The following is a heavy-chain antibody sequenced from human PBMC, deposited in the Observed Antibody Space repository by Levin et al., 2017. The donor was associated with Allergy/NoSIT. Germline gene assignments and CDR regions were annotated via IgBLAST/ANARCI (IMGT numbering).Heavy chain of an antibody. D-gene: IGHD4-23*01. Sequence: PLASVKVSCKASGYTFTGYYMHWVRQAPGQGLEWMGRINPNSGGTNYAQKFQGRVTMTRDTSISTAYMELSRLRSDDTAVYYCARGGYGGNSVSYLDYYDDGMDVWGQGTTVTVSS. J-gene: IGHJ6*02. CDR3: ARGGYGGNSVSYLDYYDDGMDV. CDR2: INPNSGGT. CDR1: GYTFTGYY. V-gene: IGHV1-2*06.